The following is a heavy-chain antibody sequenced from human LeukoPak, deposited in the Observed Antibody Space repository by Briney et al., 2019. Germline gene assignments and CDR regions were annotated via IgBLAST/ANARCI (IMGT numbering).Heavy chain of an antibody. Sequence: GGSLRLSCAASGFTFRSYTMNWVRQAPGKGLEWVSVIYRGGDTYYADSVKGRFTISRDNSENTLYLQMNSLRAEDTAVYYCAGATMWTHFFDSWGQGTLVTVSS. CDR2: IYRGGDT. D-gene: IGHD2-21*01. V-gene: IGHV3-66*01. CDR3: AGATMWTHFFDS. J-gene: IGHJ4*02. CDR1: GFTFRSYT.